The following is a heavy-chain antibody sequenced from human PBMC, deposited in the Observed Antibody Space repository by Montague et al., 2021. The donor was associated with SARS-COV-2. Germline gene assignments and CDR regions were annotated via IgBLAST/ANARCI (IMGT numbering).Heavy chain of an antibody. V-gene: IGHV3-7*01. CDR1: RFTFSDFW. J-gene: IGHJ6*02. Sequence: SLSLSFSASRFTFSDFWMNWVRQAPGKGLEWVADIKHDGSEKSYVDSVKGRFTISRDNAKNSLYLQMNSLRAEDTAVYYCARGSTGWYAIFGHYGMDVWGQRTTVTVSS. CDR3: ARGSTGWYAIFGHYGMDV. CDR2: IKHDGSEK. D-gene: IGHD6-19*01.